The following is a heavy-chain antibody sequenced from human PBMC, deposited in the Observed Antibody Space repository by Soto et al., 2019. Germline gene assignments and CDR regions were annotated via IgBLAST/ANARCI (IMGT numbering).Heavy chain of an antibody. CDR1: GGSISTYF. CDR3: AREGGYFDRSGSGVSHYRDLDV. CDR2: IYTTGIT. V-gene: IGHV4-4*07. D-gene: IGHD3-22*01. Sequence: PSETLSLTCTVSGGSISTYFWSWIRQPAGGGLEWIGRIYTTGITNYNPSLKSRVTMSLDTSRNQFSLKLRSVTGADADGYYFAREGGYFDRSGSGVSHYRDLDVWGHGTTGTV. J-gene: IGHJ6*01.